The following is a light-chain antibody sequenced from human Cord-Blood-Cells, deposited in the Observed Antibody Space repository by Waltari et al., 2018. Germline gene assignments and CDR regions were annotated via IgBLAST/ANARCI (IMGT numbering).Light chain of an antibody. J-gene: IGKJ1*01. Sequence: LSVSPGERATLSCRASQSVSSNLAWYQQKPGQAPRLLIYGASTRATGIPASFSGSGSGTEFTLTISSLQSEDFAVYYCQQYNNWPLTDQGRRTFGQGTKVEIK. CDR2: GAS. CDR3: QQYNNWPLTDQGRRT. V-gene: IGKV3-15*01. CDR1: QSVSSN.